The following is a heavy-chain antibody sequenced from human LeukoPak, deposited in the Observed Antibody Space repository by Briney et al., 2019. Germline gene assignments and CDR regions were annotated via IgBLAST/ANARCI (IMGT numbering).Heavy chain of an antibody. CDR2: IYPGDSNT. D-gene: IGHD6-13*01. J-gene: IGHJ4*02. CDR3: ARAAAGTDFDY. CDR1: GYRINSYW. Sequence: GESLKISCKGFGYRINSYWIGWVPQMAGKGLEWMGIIYPGDSNTRYSPSFQGQVTISADKSISTAYLQWSSLKASDTAMYYCARAAAGTDFDYWGQGTLVTVSS. V-gene: IGHV5-51*01.